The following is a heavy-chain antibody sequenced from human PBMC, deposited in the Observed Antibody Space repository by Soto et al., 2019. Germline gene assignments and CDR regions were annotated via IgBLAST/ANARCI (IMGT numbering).Heavy chain of an antibody. CDR1: GGTFSSYA. CDR2: IIPIFGTA. J-gene: IGHJ4*02. D-gene: IGHD3-22*01. V-gene: IGHV1-69*13. Sequence: SVKVSCKASGGTFSSYAISWVRQAPGQGLEWMGGIIPIFGTANYAQKFQGRVTITADESTSTAYMELSSLRSEDTAVYYCARVVAMGYYDSSGLDYWGQGTLVTVSS. CDR3: ARVVAMGYYDSSGLDY.